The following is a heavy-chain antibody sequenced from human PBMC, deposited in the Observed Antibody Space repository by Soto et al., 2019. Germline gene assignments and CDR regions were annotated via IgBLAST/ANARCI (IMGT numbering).Heavy chain of an antibody. CDR3: ARIGSYYDNTGFSENAFDV. V-gene: IGHV4-30-4*01. Sequence: SETLSLTCTVSGDSIGSGDNYWSWIRQPPGKGLEWIGFIHSRGSTSYNPSLRSRLIISVDTSKNQFSLTLSSVTAADTAVYYCARIGSYYDNTGFSENAFDVWGQGTMVTVSS. D-gene: IGHD3-10*01. CDR2: IHSRGST. J-gene: IGHJ3*01. CDR1: GDSIGSGDNY.